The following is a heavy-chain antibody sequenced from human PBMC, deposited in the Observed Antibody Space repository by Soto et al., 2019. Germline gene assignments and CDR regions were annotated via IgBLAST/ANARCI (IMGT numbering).Heavy chain of an antibody. CDR2: IKQDGSEK. V-gene: IGHV3-7*01. CDR1: GFTFSSYW. D-gene: IGHD2-15*01. CDR3: ARDRGAYCSGGSCDGGKYYFDY. J-gene: IGHJ4*02. Sequence: GGSLRLSCAASGFTFSSYWMSWVRQAPGKGLEWVANIKQDGSEKYYVDSVKGRFTISRDNAKNSLYLQMNSLRAEDTAVYYCARDRGAYCSGGSCDGGKYYFDYWGQGTLVTVSS.